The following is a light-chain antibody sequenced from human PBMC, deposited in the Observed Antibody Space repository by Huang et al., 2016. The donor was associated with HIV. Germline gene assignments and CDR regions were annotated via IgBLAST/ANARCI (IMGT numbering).Light chain of an antibody. CDR3: QQYHSTPIYS. Sequence: DMQMTQSPSSLSASVGDTVTITCRASQAISNSVAWDQQRPGKAPKLLLFAASRLEDGVPSRFSGSGSGTDYTLTISSLQPEDFATYYCQQYHSTPIYSFGQGTKLEIK. CDR1: QAISNS. V-gene: IGKV1-NL1*01. J-gene: IGKJ2*03. CDR2: AAS.